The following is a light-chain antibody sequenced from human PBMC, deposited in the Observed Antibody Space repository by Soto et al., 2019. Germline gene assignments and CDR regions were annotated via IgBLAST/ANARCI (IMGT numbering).Light chain of an antibody. CDR3: QQSYSTPHT. CDR2: STS. CDR1: PGVRAY. Sequence: DIQMTKTPSSLSTAVGDRVTITFRASPGVRAYLLRYQQTQGRAAKLLIYSTSNFVSEVPSRFSGSGSGTSFNLTISSLQPEDFATYYCQQSYSTPHTVGRGTMLETK. J-gene: IGKJ2*01. V-gene: IGKV1-39*01.